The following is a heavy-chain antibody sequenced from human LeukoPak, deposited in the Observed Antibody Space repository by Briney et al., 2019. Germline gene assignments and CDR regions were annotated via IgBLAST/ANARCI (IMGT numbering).Heavy chain of an antibody. D-gene: IGHD3-9*01. J-gene: IGHJ2*01. CDR2: INHSGST. CDR3: ARRSILTGYYMVPNWYFDL. CDR1: GPSISSIIYY. V-gene: IGHV4-39*07. Sequence: SETLSLTCTVSGPSISSIIYYWGWIRQPPGKGLEWIGEINHSGSTNYNPSLKSRVTISVDTSKNQFSLKLSSVTAADTAVYYCARRSILTGYYMVPNWYFDLWGRGTLVTVSS.